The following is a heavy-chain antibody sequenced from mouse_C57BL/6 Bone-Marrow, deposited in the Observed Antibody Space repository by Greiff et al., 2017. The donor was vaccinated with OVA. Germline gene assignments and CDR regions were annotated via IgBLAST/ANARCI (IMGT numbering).Heavy chain of an antibody. CDR1: GFTFSSYA. CDR2: ISSGGDYI. J-gene: IGHJ1*03. V-gene: IGHV5-9-1*02. D-gene: IGHD1-3*01. Sequence: DVKLVESGAGLVKPGGSLKLSCAASGFTFSSYAMSWVRQTPEKRLEWVAYISSGGDYIYYADTVNGRFTISRDNARNTLYLQMSSLKSEDTAMYYCTRRPSLSGYFDVWGTGTTVTVSS. CDR3: TRRPSLSGYFDV.